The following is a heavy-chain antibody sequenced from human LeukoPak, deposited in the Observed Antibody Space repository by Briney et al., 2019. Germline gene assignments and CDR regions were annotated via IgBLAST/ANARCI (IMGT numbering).Heavy chain of an antibody. J-gene: IGHJ6*02. CDR1: GYTFTSYY. Sequence: ASVKVSCKASGYTFTSYYMHWVRQAPGQGLEWMGIINPSGGITSYAQKFQGRVTMTRDTSTSTVYMELSSLRSEDTAVFYCARGLGYCSGDSCYGDYYYGIDVWGQGTTVTVSS. CDR2: INPSGGIT. CDR3: ARGLGYCSGDSCYGDYYYGIDV. V-gene: IGHV1-46*01. D-gene: IGHD2-15*01.